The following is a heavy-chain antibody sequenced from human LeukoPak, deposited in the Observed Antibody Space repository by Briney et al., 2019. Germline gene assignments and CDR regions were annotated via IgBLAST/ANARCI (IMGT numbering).Heavy chain of an antibody. Sequence: GGSLRLSCAASGFSFSLFGMDWVRQAPGKGLEWVAFIRYDGSSKHYADSVKGRFTISRDNSKNTLFLQMNSLRAEDTALYYCAKDRSESWSGYYDAFDVWGQGTTVTVSS. CDR2: IRYDGSSK. D-gene: IGHD3-3*01. CDR1: GFSFSLFG. J-gene: IGHJ3*01. V-gene: IGHV3-30*02. CDR3: AKDRSESWSGYYDAFDV.